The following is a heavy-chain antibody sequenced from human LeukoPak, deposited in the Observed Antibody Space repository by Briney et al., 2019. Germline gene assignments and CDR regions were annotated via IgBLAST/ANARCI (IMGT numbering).Heavy chain of an antibody. Sequence: SVKVSCKASGGTFSSYAISWVRQAPGQGLEWMGVIIPIFGTANYAQKFQGRVTITTDESTSTAYMELSSLRSEDTAVYYCARAPDSTMYYFDYWGQGTLVTVSS. V-gene: IGHV1-69*05. J-gene: IGHJ4*02. CDR1: GGTFSSYA. D-gene: IGHD2-2*01. CDR3: ARAPDSTMYYFDY. CDR2: IIPIFGTA.